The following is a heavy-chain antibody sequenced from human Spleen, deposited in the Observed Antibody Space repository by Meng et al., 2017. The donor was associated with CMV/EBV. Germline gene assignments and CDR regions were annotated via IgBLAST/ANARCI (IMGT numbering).Heavy chain of an antibody. CDR3: AKGGDITIFGVVIISFDY. V-gene: IGHV3-23*01. J-gene: IGHJ4*02. Sequence: GESLKISCAASGFTFSSYAMSWVRQAPGKGLEWVSAISGSGGSTYYADSVKGRFTISRDNSKNTLYLQMNSLRAEDTAVYYCAKGGDITIFGVVIISFDYWGQGTLVTVSS. CDR2: ISGSGGST. D-gene: IGHD3-3*01. CDR1: GFTFSSYA.